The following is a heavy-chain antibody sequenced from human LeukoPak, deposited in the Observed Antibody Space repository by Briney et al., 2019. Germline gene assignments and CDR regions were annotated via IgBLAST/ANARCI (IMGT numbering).Heavy chain of an antibody. J-gene: IGHJ4*02. D-gene: IGHD3-10*01. CDR2: ISYDGSNK. Sequence: GGSLRLSCAASGFTFSSHGMHWVRQAPGKGLEWVTVISYDGSNKYYADSVKGRFTISRDNSKNTLYLQMNSLRAEDTAVYSCARASGPFDYWGQGTMVTVSS. CDR1: GFTFSSHG. V-gene: IGHV3-30*03. CDR3: ARASGPFDY.